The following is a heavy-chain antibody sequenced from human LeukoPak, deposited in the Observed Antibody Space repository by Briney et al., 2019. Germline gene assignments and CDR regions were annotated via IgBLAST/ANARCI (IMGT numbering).Heavy chain of an antibody. CDR1: GASINSGGHY. Sequence: SQTLSLTCTVSGASINSGGHYWSWIRQPPGKGLEWIGYIYHSGSTYYNPSLKSRVTISVDRSKNQFPLKLTSVTAADTAVYYCARAGHSYGLGDFDFWGQGTLVTVSS. D-gene: IGHD5-18*01. J-gene: IGHJ4*02. V-gene: IGHV4-30-2*01. CDR3: ARAGHSYGLGDFDF. CDR2: IYHSGST.